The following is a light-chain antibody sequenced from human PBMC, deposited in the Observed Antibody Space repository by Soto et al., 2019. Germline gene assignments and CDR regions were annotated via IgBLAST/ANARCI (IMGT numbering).Light chain of an antibody. Sequence: QSVLTQAASVSGSPGQSITLSCTGTGSDIGVYNYVSWYQQHPGKAPKLMIFEVSNRPSGVSNRFSGSKSGNTASLTISGLQAEDEADYYCSSFTTSSTVVFGGGTELTVL. CDR1: GSDIGVYNY. V-gene: IGLV2-14*01. CDR3: SSFTTSSTVV. J-gene: IGLJ2*01. CDR2: EVS.